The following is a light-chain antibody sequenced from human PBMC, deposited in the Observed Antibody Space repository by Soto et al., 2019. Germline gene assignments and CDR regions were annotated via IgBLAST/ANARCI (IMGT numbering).Light chain of an antibody. CDR2: GAS. J-gene: IGKJ5*01. Sequence: EIVLTQSPATLSLSPGERATLSCRASQSVSSSYLAWYQQKPGQAPRLLIYGASSRATGIPDRFSGSGSGPDFTLTISSLQPEDSATYFCQQLNSYPQTFGQGTRLEIK. V-gene: IGKV3-20*01. CDR1: QSVSSSY. CDR3: QQLNSYPQT.